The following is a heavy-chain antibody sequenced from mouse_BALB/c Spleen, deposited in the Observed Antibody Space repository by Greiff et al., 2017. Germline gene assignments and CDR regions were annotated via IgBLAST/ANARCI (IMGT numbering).Heavy chain of an antibody. CDR3: ARRSTAKDFDV. D-gene: IGHD1-2*01. V-gene: IGHV14-1*02. CDR1: GFNIKDYY. Sequence: EGQLQQSGAELVRPGALVKLSCKASGFNIKDYYMHWVKQRPEQGLEWIGWIDPENGNTIYDPKFQGKASITADTSSNTAYLQLSSLTSEDTAVYYCARRSTAKDFDVWGAGTTVTVSS. CDR2: IDPENGNT. J-gene: IGHJ1*01.